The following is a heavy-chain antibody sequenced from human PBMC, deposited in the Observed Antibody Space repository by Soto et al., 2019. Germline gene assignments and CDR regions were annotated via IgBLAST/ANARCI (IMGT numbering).Heavy chain of an antibody. D-gene: IGHD5-18*01. V-gene: IGHV3-7*05. J-gene: IGHJ6*02. Sequence: EVQLVESGGGLVQPGGSLRLSCAASGFTFRTYWLSWVRQVPGKGLEWVANINLDGSQKNYVDSVKGRFTISGDNARNSFYLQMSSLRAEDTALYYCARDGSTSWYSYDYHGMDVWGQGTTVTVSS. CDR2: INLDGSQK. CDR1: GFTFRTYW. CDR3: ARDGSTSWYSYDYHGMDV.